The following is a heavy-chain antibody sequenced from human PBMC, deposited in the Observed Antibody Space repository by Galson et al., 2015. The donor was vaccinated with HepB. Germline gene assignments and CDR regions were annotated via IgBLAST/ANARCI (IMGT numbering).Heavy chain of an antibody. Sequence: SLRLSCAASGFTVSSNYMSWVRQAPGKGLEWVSVIYSGGSTYYADSVKGRFTISRDNSKNTLYLQMNSLRAEDTAVYYCARDHRLHGGYYDYWGQGTLVTVSS. J-gene: IGHJ4*02. CDR1: GFTVSSNY. CDR3: ARDHRLHGGYYDY. V-gene: IGHV3-66*02. CDR2: IYSGGST. D-gene: IGHD3-22*01.